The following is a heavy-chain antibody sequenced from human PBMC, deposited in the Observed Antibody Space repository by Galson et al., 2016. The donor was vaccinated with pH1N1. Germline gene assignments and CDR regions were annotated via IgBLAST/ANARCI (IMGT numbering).Heavy chain of an antibody. CDR3: ARNCSSSSCHVDY. Sequence: SVKVSCKDSGYTFTYYAMNWVRQAPGQGLEWVGWINPNTGNPNYAQGFTGRFVFYFHNSVRTAYLQLSSLKAEDTPVYYCARNCSSSSCHVDYWGQGTLVTVSS. D-gene: IGHD2-2*01. J-gene: IGHJ4*02. CDR2: INPNTGNP. V-gene: IGHV7-4-1*02. CDR1: GYTFTYYA.